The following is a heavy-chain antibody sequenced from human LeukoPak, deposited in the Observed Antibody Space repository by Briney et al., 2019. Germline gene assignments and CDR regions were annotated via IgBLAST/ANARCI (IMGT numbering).Heavy chain of an antibody. CDR2: LFYSGST. J-gene: IGHJ4*02. V-gene: IGHV4-39*07. D-gene: IGHD6-19*01. CDR1: GGSISSSSYY. Sequence: PSETLSLTCTVSGGSISSSSYYWGWIRLPPGKGLEWIGNLFYSGSTYYNPSLKSRVTISVDTSKNQFSLKLSSVTAADTAVYYCAREGAAVAGRGPDYWGQGTLVTVFS. CDR3: AREGAAVAGRGPDY.